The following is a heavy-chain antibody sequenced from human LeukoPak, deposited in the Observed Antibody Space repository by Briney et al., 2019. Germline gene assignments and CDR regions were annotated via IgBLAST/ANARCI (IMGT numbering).Heavy chain of an antibody. CDR2: ISYDGSNK. V-gene: IGHV3-30*18. CDR1: GFTFSSYG. J-gene: IGHJ4*02. CDR3: AKDSPSEHALGSYFDY. D-gene: IGHD7-27*01. Sequence: PGRSLRLSCAASGFTFSSYGMHWVRQAPGKGLEWVAVISYDGSNKYYADSVKGRFTISRDNSKNTLYLQMNSLRVEDTAVYYCAKDSPSEHALGSYFDYWGQGTLVTVSS.